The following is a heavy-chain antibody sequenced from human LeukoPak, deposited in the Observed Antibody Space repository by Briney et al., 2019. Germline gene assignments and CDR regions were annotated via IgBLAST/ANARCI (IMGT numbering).Heavy chain of an antibody. J-gene: IGHJ4*02. CDR1: GYNFTSYW. CDR2: LYPGDSDT. V-gene: IGHV5-51*01. CDR3: ARGYYGSSGFDY. Sequence: SGESLKISCKSSGYNFTSYWIGWVRQMPGKGLEWLGILYPGDSDTSNSPPFQGQVTISADKSISTAYLQWSSLQASDTAIYYCARGYYGSSGFDYWGQGTLVTVSS. D-gene: IGHD3-10*01.